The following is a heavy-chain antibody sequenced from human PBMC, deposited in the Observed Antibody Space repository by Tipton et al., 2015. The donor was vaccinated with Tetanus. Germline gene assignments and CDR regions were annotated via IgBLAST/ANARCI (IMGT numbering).Heavy chain of an antibody. CDR2: ISGTGTTV. CDR1: GFTFSSYN. Sequence: GSLRLSCAASGFTFSSYNMNWVRQAPGKGLEWVSHISGTGTTVDYADSVKGRFTISRDNAKNSLYLQMNSLRVEDTAVYYCARGIGSGGYYPFDYWGQGTLVTVSS. V-gene: IGHV3-48*01. J-gene: IGHJ4*02. D-gene: IGHD3-22*01. CDR3: ARGIGSGGYYPFDY.